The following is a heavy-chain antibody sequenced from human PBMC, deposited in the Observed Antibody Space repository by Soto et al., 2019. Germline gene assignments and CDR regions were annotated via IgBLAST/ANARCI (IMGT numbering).Heavy chain of an antibody. CDR2: IKSDGSST. D-gene: IGHD3-10*01. CDR3: ARDNGSGTYYTRY. Sequence: EVQLVESGGGLVQPGGSLRLSCAASGFTFSSYWMHWVRQAPGKGRVWVSRIKSDGSSTSYAGSVQGRFTISRDNAKNTLYLQMNSLRAEDTAVYYCARDNGSGTYYTRYWGQGTLVTVSS. CDR1: GFTFSSYW. J-gene: IGHJ4*02. V-gene: IGHV3-74*01.